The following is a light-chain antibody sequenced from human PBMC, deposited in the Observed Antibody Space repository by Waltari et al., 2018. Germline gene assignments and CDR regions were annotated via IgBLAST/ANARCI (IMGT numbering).Light chain of an antibody. CDR3: HQYYSSPPT. CDR2: WAS. Sequence: DIVMTQSPDSLAVSLGERATINCKSSQSVLYNSNNKNYLAWYQQKPGQPPKLLIHWASTRESGVPDLFSGSGYGTDFTLTISSLQAEDVAVYYCHQYYSSPPTFGGGTKVEIK. V-gene: IGKV4-1*01. CDR1: QSVLYNSNNKNY. J-gene: IGKJ4*01.